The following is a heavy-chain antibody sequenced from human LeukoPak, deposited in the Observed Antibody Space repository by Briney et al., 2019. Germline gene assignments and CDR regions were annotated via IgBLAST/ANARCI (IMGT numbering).Heavy chain of an antibody. D-gene: IGHD2-15*01. Sequence: ASVKVSCKASGYTFTSYDINWVRQATGQGLEWMGWMNPNSGNTGYAQKFQGRVTMTRNTSISTAYMELSSLRSEDTAVYFCAREKLMGGGNLGYWGQGTLVTVSS. CDR1: GYTFTSYD. J-gene: IGHJ4*02. CDR2: MNPNSGNT. V-gene: IGHV1-8*01. CDR3: AREKLMGGGNLGY.